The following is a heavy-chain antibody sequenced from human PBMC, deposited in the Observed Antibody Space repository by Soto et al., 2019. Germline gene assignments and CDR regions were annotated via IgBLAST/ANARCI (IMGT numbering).Heavy chain of an antibody. V-gene: IGHV4-39*07. CDR3: ARGTYYYDSSGYYNWFDP. J-gene: IGHJ5*02. CDR2: VFYSGST. Sequence: SETLSLTCTFSGGSITRSAYYWGWIRQPPGKGLEWIGNVFYSGSTYYNPSLKSRVTISVDTSKNQFSLKLSSVTAADTAVYYCARGTYYYDSSGYYNWFDPWGQGTLVTVSS. D-gene: IGHD3-22*01. CDR1: GGSITRSAYY.